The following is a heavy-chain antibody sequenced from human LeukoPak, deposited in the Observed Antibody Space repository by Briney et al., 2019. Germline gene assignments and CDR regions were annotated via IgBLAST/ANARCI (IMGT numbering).Heavy chain of an antibody. J-gene: IGHJ4*02. CDR1: GFTVSSNY. CDR2: IYSGGST. Sequence: GGSLRLSCAASGFTVSSNYMSWVRQAPGKGLEWVSVIYSGGSTYYADSVKGRFTISRDNSKNTLYLQMNSLRAEDTAVYYCARSSYTAMAKYYFDYWGQGTQVTVSS. V-gene: IGHV3-53*01. CDR3: ARSSYTAMAKYYFDY. D-gene: IGHD5-18*01.